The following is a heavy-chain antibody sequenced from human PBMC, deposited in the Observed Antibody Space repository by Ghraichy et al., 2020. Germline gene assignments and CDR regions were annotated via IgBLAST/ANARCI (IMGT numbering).Heavy chain of an antibody. CDR1: GGSVSSGSYY. D-gene: IGHD3-22*01. V-gene: IGHV4-61*01. CDR3: ARARGGYYYDSSGYYLDY. Sequence: SETLSLTCTVSGGSVSSGSYYWSWIRQPPGKGLEWIGYIYYSGSTNYNPSLKSRVTISVDTSKNQFSLKLSSVTAADTAVYYCARARGGYYYDSSGYYLDYWGQGTLVTVSS. J-gene: IGHJ4*02. CDR2: IYYSGST.